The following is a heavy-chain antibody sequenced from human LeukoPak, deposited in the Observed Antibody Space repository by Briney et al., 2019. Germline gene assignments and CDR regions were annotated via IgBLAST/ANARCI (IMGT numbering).Heavy chain of an antibody. V-gene: IGHV1-18*01. J-gene: IGHJ4*02. CDR2: ISPYNGNT. D-gene: IGHD6-19*01. Sequence: ASVKVSCKASGYDFTSVGITWVRQAPGQGLERMGWISPYNGNTRYLQKLQGRVTMTTDTSTSTAYMELRSLRFADTAVYYCARAGSGSGWYFDYWGQGTLVTVSS. CDR3: ARAGSGSGWYFDY. CDR1: GYDFTSVG.